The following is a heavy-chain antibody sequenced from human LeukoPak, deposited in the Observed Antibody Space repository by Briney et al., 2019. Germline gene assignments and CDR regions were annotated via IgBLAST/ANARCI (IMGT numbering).Heavy chain of an antibody. J-gene: IGHJ5*02. Sequence: SETLSLTCTVSGYSISSGYYWGWIRQPPGKGLEWIGSIYHGGGTYYSPSLKSRVTISVDTSKNQFSLKLSSVTAADTAVYYCARPVAGTMGWFDPWGQGTLVTVSS. CDR1: GYSISSGYY. CDR2: IYHGGGT. D-gene: IGHD6-19*01. V-gene: IGHV4-38-2*02. CDR3: ARPVAGTMGWFDP.